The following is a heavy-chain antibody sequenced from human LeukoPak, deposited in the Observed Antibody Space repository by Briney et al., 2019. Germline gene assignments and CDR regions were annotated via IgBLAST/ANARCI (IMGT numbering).Heavy chain of an antibody. V-gene: IGHV3-20*03. CDR3: ARHRSGGSQDDAFDI. D-gene: IGHD2-15*01. J-gene: IGHJ3*02. CDR1: GFIFDDHG. CDR2: SNWNGDSI. Sequence: PGGSLRLSYAASGFIFDDHGMSWVRQAPGKGLEWVSGSNWNGDSIGYADSVKGRFTISRQNAKNSVFLQMNSLRADDTALYYCARHRSGGSQDDAFDIWGRGTFVTVSS.